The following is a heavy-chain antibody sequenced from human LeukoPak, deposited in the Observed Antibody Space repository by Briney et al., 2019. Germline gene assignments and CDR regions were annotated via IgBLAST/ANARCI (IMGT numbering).Heavy chain of an antibody. V-gene: IGHV1-3*01. CDR3: ARDRTRGLGSKYNWFDP. CDR2: INADDGNT. D-gene: IGHD3-10*01. J-gene: IGHJ5*02. Sequence: ASVKVSCKTSGYTFTTYAIHWVRQAPGQRLEWMGLINADDGNTRYSQRFQGRVTITRDTSANTAYMELSSLRFEDTAVYYCARDRTRGLGSKYNWFDPWGQGTLITVSS. CDR1: GYTFTTYA.